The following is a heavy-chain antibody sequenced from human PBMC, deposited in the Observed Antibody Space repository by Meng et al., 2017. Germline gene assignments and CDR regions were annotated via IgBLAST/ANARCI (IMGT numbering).Heavy chain of an antibody. Sequence: GGSLRLSCAASGFTFSKYWMGWVRQAPGKGLEWVAIIKQDGSDKYYVDSVKGRFTISRDNAKNSLYLQMNSLRAEDTAVYYCASVDCWGQGTLVTVSS. CDR1: GFTFSKYW. J-gene: IGHJ4*02. CDR2: IKQDGSDK. CDR3: ASVDC. V-gene: IGHV3-7*01.